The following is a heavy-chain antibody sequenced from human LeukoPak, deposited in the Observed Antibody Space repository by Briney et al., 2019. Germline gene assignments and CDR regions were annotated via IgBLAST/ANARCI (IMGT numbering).Heavy chain of an antibody. CDR1: DGSISSGGYS. D-gene: IGHD3-3*01. V-gene: IGHV4-30-2*01. J-gene: IGHJ5*02. Sequence: PSETLSLTCAVSDGSISSGGYSWSWIRQPPGKGLEWIGYIYHSGSTYYNPSLKSRVTISVDRSKNQFSLKLSSVTAADTAVYYCARGVDYDFWSGYPQKSNWFDPWGQGTLVTVSS. CDR3: ARGVDYDFWSGYPQKSNWFDP. CDR2: IYHSGST.